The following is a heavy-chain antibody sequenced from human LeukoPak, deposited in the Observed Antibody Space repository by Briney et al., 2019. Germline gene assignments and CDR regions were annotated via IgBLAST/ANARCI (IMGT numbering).Heavy chain of an antibody. CDR1: GFTFSSYS. CDR3: ARTRGYSYGNRNLRFDY. J-gene: IGHJ4*02. V-gene: IGHV3-21*01. D-gene: IGHD5-18*01. Sequence: GGSLRLSCAASGFTFSSYSMNWVRQAPGKGLEWVSSISSSSSYIYYADSVKGRFTISRDNAKNSLYLQMNSLRAEDTAVYYCARTRGYSYGNRNLRFDYWGQGTLVSVSS. CDR2: ISSSSSYI.